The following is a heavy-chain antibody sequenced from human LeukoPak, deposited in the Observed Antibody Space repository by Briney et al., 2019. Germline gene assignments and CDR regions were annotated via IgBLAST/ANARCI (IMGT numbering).Heavy chain of an antibody. Sequence: QPGGSLRLSCAASGFAFSSYGMHWVRQAPGKGLEWVAFIRYDGSNKYYADSVKGRFIISRDNSKNTLYLQMNSLRAEDTAVYYCAREIRGVLGYWGQGTLVTVSS. D-gene: IGHD3-10*01. CDR1: GFAFSSYG. CDR2: IRYDGSNK. CDR3: AREIRGVLGY. J-gene: IGHJ4*02. V-gene: IGHV3-30*02.